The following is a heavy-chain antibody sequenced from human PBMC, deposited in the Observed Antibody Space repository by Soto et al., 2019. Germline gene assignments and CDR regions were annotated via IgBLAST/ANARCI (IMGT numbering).Heavy chain of an antibody. D-gene: IGHD4-17*01. CDR2: ISGSGGST. CDR3: AKDLFRGTVTTFDY. CDR1: GFTFSSYA. V-gene: IGHV3-23*01. J-gene: IGHJ4*02. Sequence: GGSLRLSCAASGFTFSSYAMSWVRQAPGKGLEWVSAISGSGGSTYYADSVKGRFTISRDNSKNTLYLQMNSLRAEDTSVYYCAKDLFRGTVTTFDYWGQGTLVTVSS.